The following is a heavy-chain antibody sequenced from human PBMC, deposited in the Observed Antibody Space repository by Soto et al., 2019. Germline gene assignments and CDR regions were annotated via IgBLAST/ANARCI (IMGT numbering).Heavy chain of an antibody. Sequence: EVQLVESGGGLVKPEGSLRLSCAASGFTFSSYSMNWVRQAPGKGLEWVSSISSSSSYIYYADSVKGRFTISRDNAKNSLYLQMNSLRAEDTAVYYCARDRQAGRETDWFDPWGQGTLVTVSS. CDR2: ISSSSSYI. CDR3: ARDRQAGRETDWFDP. V-gene: IGHV3-21*01. D-gene: IGHD6-13*01. CDR1: GFTFSSYS. J-gene: IGHJ5*02.